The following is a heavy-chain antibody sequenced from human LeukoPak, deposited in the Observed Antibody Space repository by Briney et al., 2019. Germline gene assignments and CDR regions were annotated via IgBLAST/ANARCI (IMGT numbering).Heavy chain of an antibody. V-gene: IGHV3-23*01. J-gene: IGHJ4*02. CDR3: TKGRAYYFDY. CDR2: ISGSGGST. Sequence: GGSLRLSCAASGFTFSNYTMRWVRQAPGKGLEWVSGISGSGGSTYYADSVKGRFTISRDNSKNTLYLQMNSLRAEDTAVYYCTKGRAYYFDYWGQGTLVTVSS. CDR1: GFTFSNYT.